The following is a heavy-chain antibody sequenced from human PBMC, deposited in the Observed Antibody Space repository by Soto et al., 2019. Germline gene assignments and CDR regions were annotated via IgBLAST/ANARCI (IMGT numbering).Heavy chain of an antibody. Sequence: GESLKIACMGSVYSFNTYWIGWVRQMPGKGLEWMGIIYPGDSETRYSPSFQGQVTISADKSISTAYLQWSSLKASDTAMYYCASGRIAAAGDYYYGMDVWGQGTTVTVSS. CDR3: ASGRIAAAGDYYYGMDV. D-gene: IGHD6-13*01. CDR1: VYSFNTYW. V-gene: IGHV5-51*01. J-gene: IGHJ6*02. CDR2: IYPGDSET.